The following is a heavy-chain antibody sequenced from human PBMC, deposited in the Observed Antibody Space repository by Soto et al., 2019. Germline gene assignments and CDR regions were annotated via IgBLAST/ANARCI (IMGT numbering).Heavy chain of an antibody. Sequence: QVQLVESGGGVVPPGRSLRLSCAASGFIFSSYAMHWVRQTPGKGLEWLAVISYDGSKTVYAASVKGRFTIPRDNSKNPLYLQMSSLRIEVTAVYYCHWNDTMWRQGNQVNVSA. CDR3: HWNDTM. V-gene: IGHV3-30-3*01. J-gene: IGHJ4*02. D-gene: IGHD1-1*01. CDR1: GFIFSSYA. CDR2: ISYDGSKT.